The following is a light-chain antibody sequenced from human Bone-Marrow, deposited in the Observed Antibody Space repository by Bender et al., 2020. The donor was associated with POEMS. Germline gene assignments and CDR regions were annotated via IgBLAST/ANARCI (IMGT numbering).Light chain of an antibody. J-gene: IGLJ2*01. CDR1: SNDVGTYNL. Sequence: QSALTQPASVSGSPGQSITISCSGTSNDVGTYNLVSWYQQHPGKAPRLMIYDVTKSPSGVSNRFSGSKSGNTASLTISGLQAEDEADYYCSSFTSSSAVIFGGGSKLTV. CDR3: SSFTSSSAVI. CDR2: DVT. V-gene: IGLV2-14*02.